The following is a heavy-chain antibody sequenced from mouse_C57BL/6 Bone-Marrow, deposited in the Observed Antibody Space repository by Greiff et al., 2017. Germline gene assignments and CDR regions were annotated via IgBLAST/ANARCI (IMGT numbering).Heavy chain of an antibody. CDR1: GYTFTTYP. V-gene: IGHV1-47*01. Sequence: QVQLKQSGAELVKPGASVKMSCTASGYTFTTYPIEWLKQNPGKSLEWIGNFHPYNDDTKYNEKFKGKATLTVDKSSSTVYLELSRLTSDDSAVYYFARGCNYGGYDFDYWGQGTTLTVSS. D-gene: IGHD2-14*01. CDR3: ARGCNYGGYDFDY. CDR2: FHPYNDDT. J-gene: IGHJ2*01.